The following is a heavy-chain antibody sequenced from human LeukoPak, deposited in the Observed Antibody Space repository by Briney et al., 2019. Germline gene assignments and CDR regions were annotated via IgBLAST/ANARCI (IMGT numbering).Heavy chain of an antibody. CDR2: ISAPNGAT. Sequence: ASVKVSCKASGYTFTTAGITWVRQAPGRGLEWMGWISAPNGATKYSHKFQRRITMTTDTLTTAHIELRSLRSDGTAIYYCAREGFYDYWSNSYTGNWIDPWGQGTPVTVSS. V-gene: IGHV1-18*01. CDR3: AREGFYDYWSNSYTGNWIDP. D-gene: IGHD3-3*01. J-gene: IGHJ5*02. CDR1: GYTFTTAG.